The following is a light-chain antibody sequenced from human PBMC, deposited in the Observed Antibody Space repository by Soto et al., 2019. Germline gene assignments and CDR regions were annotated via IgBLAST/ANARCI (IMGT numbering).Light chain of an antibody. CDR1: SSDVGGYNY. V-gene: IGLV2-8*01. CDR2: EVS. J-gene: IGLJ1*01. CDR3: SSFAGNNNV. Sequence: QSALTQPPSASGSPGQSVTISCTGTSSDVGGYNYVSWYQQHPGKAPKLMIYEVSKRPSGVPDRFSGSKSSNTASLTVSGLQAEDEADYYCSSFAGNNNVFGTGTKVTVL.